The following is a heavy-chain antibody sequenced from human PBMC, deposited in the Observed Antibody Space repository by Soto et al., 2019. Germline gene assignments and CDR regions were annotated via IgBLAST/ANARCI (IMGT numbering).Heavy chain of an antibody. J-gene: IGHJ6*02. CDR3: ARALLSIAAARMPSGGMDV. D-gene: IGHD6-13*01. CDR2: IIPIFGTA. Sequence: ASVKVSCKASGGTFSSYAISWVRQAPGQGLEWMGGIIPIFGTANYAQKFQGRVTITADESTSTAYMELSSLRSEDTAVYYCARALLSIAAARMPSGGMDVWGQGTTVTVSS. CDR1: GGTFSSYA. V-gene: IGHV1-69*13.